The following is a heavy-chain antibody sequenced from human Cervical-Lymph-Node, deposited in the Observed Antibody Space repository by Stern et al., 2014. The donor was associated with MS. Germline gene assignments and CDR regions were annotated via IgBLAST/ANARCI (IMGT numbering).Heavy chain of an antibody. CDR1: GFNFSISS. V-gene: IGHV3-48*01. CDR3: ARAARGITLNWFDP. Sequence: EVQLLESGGALVQPGGALRLSCAASGFNFSISSMNWVRHAPGKGLEWVSYISGSSGTKYYADSVKGRIVISRDNAKNSLYLQMNSLRAEDTAVYYCARAARGITLNWFDPWGQGTLVTVSS. D-gene: IGHD3-16*01. CDR2: ISGSSGTK. J-gene: IGHJ5*02.